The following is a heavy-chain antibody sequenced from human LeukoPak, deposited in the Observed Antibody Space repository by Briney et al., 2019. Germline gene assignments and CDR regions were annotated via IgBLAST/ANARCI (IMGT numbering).Heavy chain of an antibody. CDR1: GGTFSSYA. D-gene: IGHD6-13*01. J-gene: IGHJ4*02. CDR3: ARGGTAAGNPNDY. V-gene: IGHV1-69*05. Sequence: ASVKVSCKASGGTFSSYAISWVRQAPGQGLEWMGGIIPIFGTANYAQKFQGRVTITTDESTSTAYMELSSLRSEDTAVYYCARGGTAAGNPNDYWGQGTLVTVSS. CDR2: IIPIFGTA.